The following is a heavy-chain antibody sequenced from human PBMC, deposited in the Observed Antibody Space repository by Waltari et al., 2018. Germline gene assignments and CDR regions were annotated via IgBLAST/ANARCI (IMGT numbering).Heavy chain of an antibody. CDR3: ASHPEDFYYYMDI. V-gene: IGHV3-21*06. CDR1: GFNVNVYT. J-gene: IGHJ6*03. Sequence: EVQLVESGGGLVKPGGSLRLSCAASGFNVNVYTMNWVRQTPGKGLEWVSSIGSSSTYTYYADSVKGRFTISRDNAAHSLYLEMNGLRPEDTGVYYCASHPEDFYYYMDIWGKGTTVTVSS. CDR2: IGSSSTYT.